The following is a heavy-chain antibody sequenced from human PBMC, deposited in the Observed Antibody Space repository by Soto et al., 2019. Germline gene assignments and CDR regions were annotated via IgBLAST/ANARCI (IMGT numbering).Heavy chain of an antibody. J-gene: IGHJ4*02. CDR1: GYTFTGYA. D-gene: IGHD6-19*01. Sequence: QVQLVQSGAEEKKPGASVKVSCKASGYTFTGYAMHWVRQAPGQRLEWMGWINAGNGNTKYSQKFQGRVTITRDTSARAAYMELRSLSSEDTAVYYCARAVAVPADFDYWGQGTLVTVSS. CDR2: INAGNGNT. CDR3: ARAVAVPADFDY. V-gene: IGHV1-3*05.